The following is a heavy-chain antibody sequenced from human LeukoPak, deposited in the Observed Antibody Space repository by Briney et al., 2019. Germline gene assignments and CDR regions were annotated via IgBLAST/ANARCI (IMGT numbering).Heavy chain of an antibody. CDR1: GFTFSSYS. J-gene: IGHJ4*02. Sequence: GGSLRLSCAASGFTFSSYSMNWVRQAPGKGLEGVQAISGSGGSTYYADSVKGRFTISRDNSKNTLYLQMNSLRAEDTAVYYCAKDRGLGMVATPCNDYWGQGTLVTVSS. CDR3: AKDRGLGMVATPCNDY. D-gene: IGHD4-23*01. V-gene: IGHV3-23*01. CDR2: ISGSGGST.